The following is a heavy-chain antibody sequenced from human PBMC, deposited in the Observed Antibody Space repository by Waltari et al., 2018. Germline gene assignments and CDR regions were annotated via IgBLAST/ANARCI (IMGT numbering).Heavy chain of an antibody. V-gene: IGHV4-61*02. J-gene: IGHJ4*02. Sequence: QVQLQESGPGLVKPSQTLSLTCTVSGGSIDRGSYYWSWIRQPAGKGLEWIGRIYTSGSTNHNPSLKSRVTISVDTSRNQFSLNLSSVTAADTAVYYCARGPLLSKVDYWGQGTLVTVSS. CDR3: ARGPLLSKVDY. D-gene: IGHD1-26*01. CDR1: GGSIDRGSYY. CDR2: IYTSGST.